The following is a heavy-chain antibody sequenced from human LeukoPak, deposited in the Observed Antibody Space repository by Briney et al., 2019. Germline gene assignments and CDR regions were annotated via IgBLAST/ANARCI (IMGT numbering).Heavy chain of an antibody. CDR1: XFTXXXYA. J-gene: IGHJ4*02. D-gene: IGHD4-23*01. CDR3: XXXXXXXTVGYFDY. Sequence: AXXFTXXXYAMHWVRQAPGKGLEWVSGISWNSGTIXYADSVKGRFTISRGXAKNSLYLQMHSLRAEDTALNYXXXXXXXXTVGYFDYWGQGTLVTVSS. CDR2: ISWNSGTI. V-gene: IGHV3-9*01.